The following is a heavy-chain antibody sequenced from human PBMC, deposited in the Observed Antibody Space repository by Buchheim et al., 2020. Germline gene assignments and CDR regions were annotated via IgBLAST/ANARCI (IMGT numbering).Heavy chain of an antibody. J-gene: IGHJ4*02. CDR2: SYYTGST. Sequence: QVQLQESGPGLVKPSETLSLTCTVSGDSVSSSSYYWSWIRQPPRKGLEWIGYSYYTGSTNYNHSLKSRVTISVDTSKHQFSLELSSVTAADTAVYYCARESRYIYGFGNYWGQGTL. CDR3: ARESRYIYGFGNY. D-gene: IGHD5-18*01. CDR1: GDSVSSSSYY. V-gene: IGHV4-61*01.